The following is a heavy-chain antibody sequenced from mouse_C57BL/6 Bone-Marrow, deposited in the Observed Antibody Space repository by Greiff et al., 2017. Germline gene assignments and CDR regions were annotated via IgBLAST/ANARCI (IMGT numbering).Heavy chain of an antibody. CDR1: GYTFTDYY. CDR2: INPNNGGT. Sequence: VQLKQSGPELVKPGASVKISCKASGYTFTDYYMNWVKQSHGKSLEWIGDINPNNGGTSYNQKFKGKATLTVDKSSSTAYMELRSLTSEDSAVYYCARWGVTYWYFDVWGTGTTVTVAS. D-gene: IGHD2-2*01. CDR3: ARWGVTYWYFDV. J-gene: IGHJ1*03. V-gene: IGHV1-26*01.